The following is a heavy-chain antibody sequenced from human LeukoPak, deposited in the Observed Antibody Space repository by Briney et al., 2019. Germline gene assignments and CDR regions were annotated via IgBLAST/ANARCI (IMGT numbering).Heavy chain of an antibody. J-gene: IGHJ4*02. Sequence: GGSLRLSCAAYGFTFSNHGMDWVRQAPGKGLEWVSGISPSGGITYYADSVKGRFTISRDNSKNTLYLEVIRLTPEDSAVYHCAKDDAWLRFGEWSQGTLVTVSS. D-gene: IGHD5-12*01. CDR2: ISPSGGIT. V-gene: IGHV3-23*01. CDR3: AKDDAWLRFGE. CDR1: GFTFSNHG.